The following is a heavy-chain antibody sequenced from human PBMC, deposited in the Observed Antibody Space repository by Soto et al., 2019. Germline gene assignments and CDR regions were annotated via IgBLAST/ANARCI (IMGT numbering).Heavy chain of an antibody. CDR3: ARDPGVLLEPMRYFDL. CDR2: ISSSSSTI. V-gene: IGHV3-48*02. D-gene: IGHD2-8*01. J-gene: IGHJ2*01. Sequence: EVQLVESGGGLVQPGGSLRLSCAASGFTFSSYSMNWVRQAPGKGLEWVSYISSSSSTIYYADPVKGRFTISRDNAKNSLYLQMNSLRDEDSAVYYCARDPGVLLEPMRYFDLWGRGTLVTVSS. CDR1: GFTFSSYS.